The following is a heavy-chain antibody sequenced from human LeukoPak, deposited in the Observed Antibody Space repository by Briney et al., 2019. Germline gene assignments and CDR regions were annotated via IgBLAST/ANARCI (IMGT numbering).Heavy chain of an antibody. Sequence: GGSLRLSCAASGFTFSSYWMHWVRQAPGKGLVWVSRINTDGSSTSYADSVKGRFTISRDNAKNSLYLQMNSLRAEDTAVYYCARDRPYDSSGYYYPLGAFDIWGQGTMVTVSS. V-gene: IGHV3-74*01. CDR2: INTDGSST. J-gene: IGHJ3*02. CDR3: ARDRPYDSSGYYYPLGAFDI. D-gene: IGHD3-22*01. CDR1: GFTFSSYW.